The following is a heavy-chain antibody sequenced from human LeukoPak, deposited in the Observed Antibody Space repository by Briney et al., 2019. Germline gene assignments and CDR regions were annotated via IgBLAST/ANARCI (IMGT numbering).Heavy chain of an antibody. D-gene: IGHD3-9*01. Sequence: GGSLRLSCAASGFTFNAFTMHWVRQAPGKGLEWISSFTTTSIYMYYADSVKGRFTISRDNAKNSLYLQMNSLRAEDTAVYYCARSILTGYIGEGFGKWGQGTLVTVSS. J-gene: IGHJ4*02. CDR1: GFTFNAFT. CDR3: ARSILTGYIGEGFGK. CDR2: FTTTSIYM. V-gene: IGHV3-21*01.